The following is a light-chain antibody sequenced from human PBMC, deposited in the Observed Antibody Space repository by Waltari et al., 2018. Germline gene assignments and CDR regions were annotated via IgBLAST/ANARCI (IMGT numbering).Light chain of an antibody. Sequence: QSALTQPASVSGSPGHSITISCTGTSSDVGAYDHASWDQQYPGKAPKLMIFEVSNRPSGASIRFSGSKSGNTASLTISGLLPEDEADYYCSSFTTSSTQVFGTGTKVTVL. CDR1: SSDVGAYDH. J-gene: IGLJ1*01. CDR3: SSFTTSSTQV. CDR2: EVS. V-gene: IGLV2-14*01.